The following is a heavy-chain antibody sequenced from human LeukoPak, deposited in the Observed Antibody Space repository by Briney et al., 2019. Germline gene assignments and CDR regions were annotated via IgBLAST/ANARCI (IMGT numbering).Heavy chain of an antibody. CDR2: IFPFDSDT. CDR1: GDTFATYW. J-gene: IGHJ5*02. CDR3: ARLEETYYYGSGSYVSQEWFDP. Sequence: GESLKISCQGSGDTFATYWIAWVRQMPGKGLELMGSIFPFDSDTRYSPSFQGQVTFSADKSINTAYLQWSSLKASDTAMYYCARLEETYYYGSGSYVSQEWFDPWGQGTLVTVSS. D-gene: IGHD3-10*01. V-gene: IGHV5-51*01.